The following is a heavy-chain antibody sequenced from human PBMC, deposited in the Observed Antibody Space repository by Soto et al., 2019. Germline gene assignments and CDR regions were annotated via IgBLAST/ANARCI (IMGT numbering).Heavy chain of an antibody. V-gene: IGHV4-31*03. D-gene: IGHD5-12*01. J-gene: IGHJ4*02. Sequence: SETLSLTCTVSGGSISSGGYYWSWIRQHPGKGLEWIGYIYYSGSTYYNPSLKSRVTISVDTSKNQFSLKLSSVTAADTAVYYCARMIVATVYVFDYWGQGSLVTVSS. CDR3: ARMIVATVYVFDY. CDR1: GGSISSGGYY. CDR2: IYYSGST.